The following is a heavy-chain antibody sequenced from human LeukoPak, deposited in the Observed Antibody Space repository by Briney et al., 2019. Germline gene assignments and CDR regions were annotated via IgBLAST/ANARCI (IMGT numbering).Heavy chain of an antibody. J-gene: IGHJ5*02. Sequence: ASVKVSCKASGYTFTSYYMHWVRQAPGQGLEWMGIINPSGGSTSYAQKFQGRVTMTRDTSISTAYMELTRLTSDDTAVYYCARAVAGILVGWFDPWGQGTLVTVSS. D-gene: IGHD6-19*01. CDR1: GYTFTSYY. CDR2: INPSGGST. V-gene: IGHV1-46*01. CDR3: ARAVAGILVGWFDP.